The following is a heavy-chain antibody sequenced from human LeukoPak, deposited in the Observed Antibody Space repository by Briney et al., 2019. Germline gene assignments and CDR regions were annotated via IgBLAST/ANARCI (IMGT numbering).Heavy chain of an antibody. D-gene: IGHD6-6*01. V-gene: IGHV3-23*01. J-gene: IGHJ4*02. Sequence: GGSLRLSCAASGFTFSSYAMSLVRQVPGKGLEWVSTISSSGGTTYYADSVKGRFTISRDNSKNTLYPQMNSLRAEDTAVYYCAKDLTYSSSSWFDYWGQGTLVTVSS. CDR1: GFTFSSYA. CDR3: AKDLTYSSSSWFDY. CDR2: ISSSGGTT.